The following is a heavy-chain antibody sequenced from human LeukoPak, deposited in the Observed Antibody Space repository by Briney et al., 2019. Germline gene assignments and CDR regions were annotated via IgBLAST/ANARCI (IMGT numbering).Heavy chain of an antibody. CDR1: GGTFSSYA. Sequence: ASVKVSCKASGGTFSSYAISWVRQAPGQGLEWMGGIIPIFGTANYAQKFQGRVTITADKSTSTAYMELSSLRSEDTAVYYCARGWLGMTTVTTSGGGDYHYGMDVWGKGTTVTVSS. D-gene: IGHD4-17*01. CDR3: ARGWLGMTTVTTSGGGDYHYGMDV. J-gene: IGHJ6*04. V-gene: IGHV1-69*06. CDR2: IIPIFGTA.